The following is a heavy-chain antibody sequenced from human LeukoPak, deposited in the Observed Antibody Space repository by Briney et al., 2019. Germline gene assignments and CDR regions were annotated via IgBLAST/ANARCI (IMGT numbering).Heavy chain of an antibody. CDR2: IYYSGST. D-gene: IGHD6-13*01. J-gene: IGHJ4*02. V-gene: IGHV4-59*01. CDR1: GGPISSYC. CDR3: ARVAVLGSWNFDY. Sequence: PSETLSLTCTVSGGPISSYCWSWIRQPPGKGLEWIGYIYYSGSTNYNPSLKSRVTISVDTSKNQFSLKLSSVTAADTAVYYCARVAVLGSWNFDYWGQGTLVTVSS.